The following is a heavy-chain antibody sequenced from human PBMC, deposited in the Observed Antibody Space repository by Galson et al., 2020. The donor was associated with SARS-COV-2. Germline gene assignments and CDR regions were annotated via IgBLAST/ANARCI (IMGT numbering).Heavy chain of an antibody. CDR1: GFTFSSYA. CDR3: ARGARIVVVPAAQDC. D-gene: IGHD2-2*01. Sequence: GESLKISCAASGFTFSSYAMHWVRQAPGKGLEWVAVISYDGSNKYYADSVKGRFTISRDNSKNTLYLQMNSLRAEDTAVYYCARGARIVVVPAAQDCWGQGTLVTVSA. J-gene: IGHJ4*02. CDR2: ISYDGSNK. V-gene: IGHV3-30*04.